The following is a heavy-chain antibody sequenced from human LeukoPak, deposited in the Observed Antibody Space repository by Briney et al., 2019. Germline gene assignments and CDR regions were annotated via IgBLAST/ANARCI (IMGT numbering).Heavy chain of an antibody. CDR2: MNPNSGNT. Sequence: WASVKVSCKASGYTFTSYDINWVRQATGQGLEWMGWMNPNSGNTGYAQKFQGRVTMTRDTSISTAYMELSRLRSDDTAVYYCARDYYDSSGYLENWFDPWGQGTLVTVSS. V-gene: IGHV1-8*01. CDR1: GYTFTSYD. CDR3: ARDYYDSSGYLENWFDP. J-gene: IGHJ5*02. D-gene: IGHD3-22*01.